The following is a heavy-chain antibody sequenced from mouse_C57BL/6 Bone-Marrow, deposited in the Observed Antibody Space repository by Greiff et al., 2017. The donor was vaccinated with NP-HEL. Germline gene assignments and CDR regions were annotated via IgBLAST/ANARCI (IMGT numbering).Heavy chain of an antibody. Sequence: EVKLMESGPGLVKPSQSLSLTCSVTGYSITSGYYWNWIRQFPGNKLEWMGYISYDGSNNYNPSLKNRISITRDTSKNQFFLKLNSVTTEDTATYYCARVYYDYDEGLAYWGQGTLVTVSA. CDR2: ISYDGSN. CDR1: GYSITSGYY. J-gene: IGHJ3*01. D-gene: IGHD2-4*01. V-gene: IGHV3-6*01. CDR3: ARVYYDYDEGLAY.